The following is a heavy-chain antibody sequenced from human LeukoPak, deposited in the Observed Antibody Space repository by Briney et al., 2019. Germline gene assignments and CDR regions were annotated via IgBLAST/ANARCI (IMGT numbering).Heavy chain of an antibody. CDR1: GFTFSSYS. CDR2: ISSSSSTI. V-gene: IGHV3-48*02. J-gene: IGHJ6*02. CDR3: AREELLWFGESYYYGMDV. D-gene: IGHD3-10*01. Sequence: GGSLRLSCAASGFTFSSYSMNWVRQAPGKGLEWVSYISSSSSTIDYADSVKGRFTISRDNAKNSLYLQMNSLRDEDTAVYYCAREELLWFGESYYYGMDVWGQGTTVTVSS.